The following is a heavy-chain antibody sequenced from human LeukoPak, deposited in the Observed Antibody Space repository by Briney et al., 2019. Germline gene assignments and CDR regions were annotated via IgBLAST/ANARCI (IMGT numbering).Heavy chain of an antibody. D-gene: IGHD6-19*01. CDR1: GFTFSDYW. CDR2: IKQDGSQK. CDR3: ARDYSSGWPGY. V-gene: IGHV3-7*01. Sequence: PGMSLRLSCAASGFTFSDYWMSWVRQAPGKGLEWVANIKQDGSQKYYVDSVKGRFTISRDNAKNSLYLQMNSLRAEDTAVYYCARDYSSGWPGYWGQGTLVTVSS. J-gene: IGHJ4*02.